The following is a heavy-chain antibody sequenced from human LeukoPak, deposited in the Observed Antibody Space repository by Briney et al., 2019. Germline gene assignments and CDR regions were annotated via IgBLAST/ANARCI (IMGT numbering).Heavy chain of an antibody. D-gene: IGHD3-22*01. Sequence: PSETLSLTCAVYGVSFSGYYWSWIRQPPGKGLEWIGEINHSGSTNYNPSLKSRATISVDTSKNQFSLKLSSVTAADTAVYYCAGGHYYDSSGYYLDYWGQGTLVTVSS. V-gene: IGHV4-34*01. J-gene: IGHJ4*02. CDR2: INHSGST. CDR1: GVSFSGYY. CDR3: AGGHYYDSSGYYLDY.